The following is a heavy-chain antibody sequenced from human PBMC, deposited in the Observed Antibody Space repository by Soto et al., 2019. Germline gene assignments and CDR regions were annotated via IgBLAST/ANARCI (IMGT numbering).Heavy chain of an antibody. CDR2: ISGSGRTT. CDR1: GFTFNSYA. CDR3: AKGVTTIVATGSWFDH. J-gene: IGHJ5*02. D-gene: IGHD5-12*01. Sequence: GGSLRLSCAVSGFTFNSYAMNWVRQAPGKGLEWVSSISGSGRTTYYADAVKGRFTISRDNSKNTLFLQMNSLRSEDTAVYYCAKGVTTIVATGSWFDHWGQGTLVTVSS. V-gene: IGHV3-23*01.